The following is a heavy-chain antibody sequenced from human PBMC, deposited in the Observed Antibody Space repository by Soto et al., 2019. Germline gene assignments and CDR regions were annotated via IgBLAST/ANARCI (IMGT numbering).Heavy chain of an antibody. D-gene: IGHD3-22*01. CDR2: INPSGGST. Sequence: AASVKVSCKASGYTFTSYYMHWVRQAPGQGLEWMGIINPSGGSTSYAQKFQGRVTMTRDTSTSTVYMELSSLRSEDTAVYYCARGGGNYYASSGDAFDIWGQGTLVTVSS. J-gene: IGHJ3*02. CDR3: ARGGGNYYASSGDAFDI. CDR1: GYTFTSYY. V-gene: IGHV1-46*01.